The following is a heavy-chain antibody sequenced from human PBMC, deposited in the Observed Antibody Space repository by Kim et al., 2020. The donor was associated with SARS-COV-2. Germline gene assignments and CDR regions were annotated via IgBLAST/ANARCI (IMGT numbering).Heavy chain of an antibody. V-gene: IGHV4-39*01. J-gene: IGHJ4*02. Sequence: SETLSLTCTVTGGSISSSSYYWGWIRQPPGKGLEWIGSIYYSGSTYYNPSLKSRVTISVDTSKNQFSLKLSSVTAADTAVYYCARQRGNTIFGVVIRTQIDYWGQGTLVTVSS. CDR2: IYYSGST. D-gene: IGHD3-3*01. CDR3: ARQRGNTIFGVVIRTQIDY. CDR1: GGSISSSSYY.